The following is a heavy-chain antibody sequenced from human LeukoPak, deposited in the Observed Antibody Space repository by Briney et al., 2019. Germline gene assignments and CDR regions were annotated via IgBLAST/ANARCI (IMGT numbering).Heavy chain of an antibody. J-gene: IGHJ4*02. Sequence: VASVKVSCKASGGTFSRYAISWVRQAPGQGLEWRGGIIPIFGTANYAQKFQGRVTITTDESTSTAYMELSSLRSEDTAVYYCASGLSSSQYFDYWGQGTLVTVSS. CDR3: ASGLSSSQYFDY. CDR2: IIPIFGTA. CDR1: GGTFSRYA. D-gene: IGHD6-6*01. V-gene: IGHV1-69*05.